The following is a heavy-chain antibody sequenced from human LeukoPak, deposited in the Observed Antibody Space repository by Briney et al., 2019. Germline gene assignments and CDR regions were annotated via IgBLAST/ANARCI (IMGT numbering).Heavy chain of an antibody. CDR2: IYYSGST. CDR1: GGSVSGGSYY. CDR3: ARVYGDYGWVFDY. J-gene: IGHJ4*02. D-gene: IGHD4-17*01. V-gene: IGHV4-61*01. Sequence: PSETLSLTCTVSGGSVSGGSYYWSWIRQPPGTGLEWIGYIYYSGSTNYNPSLKSRVTISVDTSKNQFSLKLSSVTAADTAVYYCARVYGDYGWVFDYWGQGTLVTVSS.